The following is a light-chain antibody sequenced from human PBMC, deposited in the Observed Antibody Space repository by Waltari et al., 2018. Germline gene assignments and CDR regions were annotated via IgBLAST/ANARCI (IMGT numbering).Light chain of an antibody. V-gene: IGLV2-8*01. CDR1: SSDIGGYKY. CDR2: EVS. CDR3: SSYAHNSIVI. J-gene: IGLJ2*01. Sequence: QSALTQSPSASGSPGQSVTIFCTGTSSDIGGYKYVSWYQIYEVSKRPSGVPDRFSGSKSGNTASLTVSGLQAEDEADYYCSSYAHNSIVIFGGGTKLTVL.